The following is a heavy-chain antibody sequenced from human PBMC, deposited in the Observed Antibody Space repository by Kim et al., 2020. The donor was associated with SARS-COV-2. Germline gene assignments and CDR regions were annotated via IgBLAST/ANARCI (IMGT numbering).Heavy chain of an antibody. CDR2: FDPEDGET. CDR3: ATGITRVVVPAAMGMGWDRYYYYYGMDV. D-gene: IGHD2-2*01. J-gene: IGHJ6*02. V-gene: IGHV1-24*01. Sequence: ASVKVSCKVSGYTLTELSMHWVRQAPGKGLEWMGGFDPEDGETIYAQKFQGRVTMTEDTSTDTAYMELSSLRSEDTAVYYCATGITRVVVPAAMGMGWDRYYYYYGMDVWGQGTTVTVSS. CDR1: GYTLTELS.